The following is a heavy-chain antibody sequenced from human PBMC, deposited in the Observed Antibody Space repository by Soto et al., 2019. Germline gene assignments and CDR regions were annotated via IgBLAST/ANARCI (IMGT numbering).Heavy chain of an antibody. CDR3: ARSVLNYYDSSGYYYVWNAFDI. V-gene: IGHV4-39*01. D-gene: IGHD3-22*01. CDR2: IYYSGST. CDR1: GGSISSSSYY. J-gene: IGHJ3*02. Sequence: KPSETLSLTCTVSGGSISSSSYYWGWIRQPPGKGLEWIGSIYYSGSTYYNPSLKSRVTISVDTSKNQFSLKLSSVTAADTAVYYCARSVLNYYDSSGYYYVWNAFDIWGRGTMVTVSS.